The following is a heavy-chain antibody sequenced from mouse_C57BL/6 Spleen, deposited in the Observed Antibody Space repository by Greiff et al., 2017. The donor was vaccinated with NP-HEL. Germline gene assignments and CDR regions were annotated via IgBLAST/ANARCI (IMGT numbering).Heavy chain of an antibody. J-gene: IGHJ2*01. D-gene: IGHD3-2*02. CDR1: GYTFTSYW. V-gene: IGHV1-50*01. Sequence: QVQLKQPGAELVKPGASVKLSCKASGYTFTSYWMQWVKQRPGQGLEWIGEIDPSDSYTNYNQKFKGKATLTVDTSSSTAYMQLSSLTSEDSAVYYCARRRTAQAPFDYWGQGTTLTVSS. CDR3: ARRRTAQAPFDY. CDR2: IDPSDSYT.